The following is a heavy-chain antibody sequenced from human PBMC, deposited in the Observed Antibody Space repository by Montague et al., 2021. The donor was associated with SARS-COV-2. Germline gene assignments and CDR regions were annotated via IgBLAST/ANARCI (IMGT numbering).Heavy chain of an antibody. CDR1: GGSLSGYY. Sequence: SETLSLTCAVYGGSLSGYYWSWIRQPPEKGLEWIGEINHSANTKYNPSLKSPATISIDTSKNQFSLKMTSVTAADTATYYCASGIYPSGSYYNRYYYGLNTWGPGTTVIVSS. CDR2: INHSANT. V-gene: IGHV4-34*01. CDR3: ASGIYPSGSYYNRYYYGLNT. J-gene: IGHJ6*02. D-gene: IGHD3-10*01.